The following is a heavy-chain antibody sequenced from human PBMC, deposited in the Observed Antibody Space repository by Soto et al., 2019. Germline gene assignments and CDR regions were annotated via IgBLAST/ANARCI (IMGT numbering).Heavy chain of an antibody. V-gene: IGHV1-69*13. CDR1: GGTFSSYA. CDR2: IIPIFGTA. J-gene: IGHJ6*02. D-gene: IGHD4-4*01. Sequence: SVKVSCKASGGTFSSYAISWVRQAPGQGLEWMGGIIPIFGTANYAQKFQGRVTITADESTSTAYMELSSLRSEDTAVYYCARGDYKDYYYYGMDVWSQGTTVTVSS. CDR3: ARGDYKDYYYYGMDV.